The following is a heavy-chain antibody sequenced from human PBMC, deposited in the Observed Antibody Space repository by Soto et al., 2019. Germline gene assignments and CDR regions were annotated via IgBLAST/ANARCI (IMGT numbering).Heavy chain of an antibody. CDR3: AIKTPYYDILTGQVSDY. D-gene: IGHD3-9*01. CDR2: ISGSGGSA. V-gene: IGHV3-23*01. J-gene: IGHJ4*02. Sequence: LRLSCAASGFTFSSCAMNWVRQAPGKGLEWVSTISGSGGSAYYADSVKGRFTISKDNSKNTLYLQMNSLRAEDTAVYYCAIKTPYYDILTGQVSDYWGQGTLVTVSS. CDR1: GFTFSSCA.